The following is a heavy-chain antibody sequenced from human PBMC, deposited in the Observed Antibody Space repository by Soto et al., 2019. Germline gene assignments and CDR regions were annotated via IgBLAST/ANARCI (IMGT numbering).Heavy chain of an antibody. Sequence: QVQLQESGPGLVKPSGTLSLTCAVSSASVRSSNWWSWVRQTPEKGLEWIGQIHHSGSTNYNPALTSRVTMSVDKAKSRFSRNVSSVTAADTAVYYCARGGYYFYMDVWGRGITVTVSS. J-gene: IGHJ6*03. V-gene: IGHV4-4*02. CDR3: ARGGYYFYMDV. CDR2: IHHSGST. CDR1: SASVRSSNW. D-gene: IGHD1-26*01.